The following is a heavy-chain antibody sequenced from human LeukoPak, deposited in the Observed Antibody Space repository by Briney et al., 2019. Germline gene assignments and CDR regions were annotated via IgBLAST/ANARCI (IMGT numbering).Heavy chain of an antibody. D-gene: IGHD6-6*01. Sequence: PSETLSLTCAVYGGSFSGYYWSWIRQPPGKGLEWIGEINHSGSTNYNPSLKSRVTISVDTSKNQFSLKLSSVTAADTAVYYCARVGPLEGYEQLDAEFSNWFDPWGQGTLVTVSS. CDR3: ARVGPLEGYEQLDAEFSNWFDP. CDR2: INHSGST. V-gene: IGHV4-34*01. CDR1: GGSFSGYY. J-gene: IGHJ5*02.